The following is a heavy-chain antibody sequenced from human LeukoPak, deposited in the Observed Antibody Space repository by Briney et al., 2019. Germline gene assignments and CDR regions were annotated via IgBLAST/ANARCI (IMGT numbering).Heavy chain of an antibody. CDR2: TRNKANSYTT. Sequence: PGGSLRLSCAASGFTFDDYAMHWVRQAPGKGLEWVGRTRNKANSYTTEYAASVKGRFTISRDDSKNSLYLQMNSLKTEDTAVYYCARVSPPSGWGQGTLVTVSS. J-gene: IGHJ4*02. CDR1: GFTFDDYA. V-gene: IGHV3-72*01. D-gene: IGHD3-10*01. CDR3: ARVSPPSG.